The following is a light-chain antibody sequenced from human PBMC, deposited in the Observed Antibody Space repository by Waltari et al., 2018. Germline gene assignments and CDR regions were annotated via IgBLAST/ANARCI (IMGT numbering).Light chain of an antibody. CDR2: EVS. Sequence: QSALTQPASVSGSPGQSITISCTGTNNDVGGYNYVSWYQQYAGKAPKLMIYEVSNRPAGVSTRFSGSKSGNTASLTISGLQAEDEADYYCTSKTGTITYVFGTGTKVTVL. V-gene: IGLV2-14*01. J-gene: IGLJ1*01. CDR3: TSKTGTITYV. CDR1: NNDVGGYNY.